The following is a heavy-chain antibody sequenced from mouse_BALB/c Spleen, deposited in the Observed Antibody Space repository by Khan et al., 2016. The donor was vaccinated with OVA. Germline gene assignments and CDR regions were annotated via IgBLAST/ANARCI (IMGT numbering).Heavy chain of an antibody. V-gene: IGHV1S137*01. J-gene: IGHJ3*01. CDR1: GYTFTDFT. CDR2: ISTYYGDV. CDR3: ERGGVGNRFAY. Sequence: QMQLEESGAELVRPGVSVKISCKGSGYTFTDFTMHWVKQSHAKSLEWIGVISTYYGDVTYNQKFKGKATMTVDKSSSTAYMELARLTSEDSAIYYVERGGVGNRFAYWGQGTLVTVSA. D-gene: IGHD1-1*02.